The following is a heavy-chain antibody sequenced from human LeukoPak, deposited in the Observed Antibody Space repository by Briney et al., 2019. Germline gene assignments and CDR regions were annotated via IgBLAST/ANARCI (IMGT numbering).Heavy chain of an antibody. D-gene: IGHD5-12*01. CDR3: AKDLGEGAYDWSRYYFDY. J-gene: IGHJ4*02. Sequence: GRSLRLSCAASGFTFSSYGMHWVRQAPGKGLEWVAAIASNGGSEYYADSVKGRFTISRDNSKTTLYLQMNSLRAEDTAVYYCAKDLGEGAYDWSRYYFDYWGQGTLVTVSS. CDR1: GFTFSSYG. CDR2: IASNGGSE. V-gene: IGHV3-30*18.